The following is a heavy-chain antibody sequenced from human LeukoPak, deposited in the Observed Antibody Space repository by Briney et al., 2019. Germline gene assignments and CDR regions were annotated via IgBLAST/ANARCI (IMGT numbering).Heavy chain of an antibody. CDR2: IYHSGST. Sequence: SETLSLTCAVSGGSISSTNWWWSWVRQPPGKGLEWIGEIYHSGSTDYNPSLKSRVTISVDISKNQFSLKVNSVTAADTAVYYCARHGYSSGSLAWFDPWGQGTQVTVSS. D-gene: IGHD6-19*01. CDR3: ARHGYSSGSLAWFDP. CDR1: GGSISSTNW. V-gene: IGHV4-4*02. J-gene: IGHJ5*02.